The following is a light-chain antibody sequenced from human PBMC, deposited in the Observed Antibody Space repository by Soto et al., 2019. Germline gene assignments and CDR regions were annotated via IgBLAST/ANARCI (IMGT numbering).Light chain of an antibody. Sequence: QSVLTQPASVPGSPGQSITISCTGTSSDVGGYNYVSWYQHHPGKAPKLMIYDVSNRPSGVSNRFSGSKSGNTASLTISGLQAEDEADYYCSSYTSSSTPVFGGGTKVTVL. CDR2: DVS. CDR3: SSYTSSSTPV. J-gene: IGLJ2*01. V-gene: IGLV2-14*03. CDR1: SSDVGGYNY.